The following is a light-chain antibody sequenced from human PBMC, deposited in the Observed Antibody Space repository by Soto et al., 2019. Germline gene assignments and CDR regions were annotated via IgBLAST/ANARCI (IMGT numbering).Light chain of an antibody. CDR2: DVT. CDR3: SSYAGSNNWV. V-gene: IGLV2-8*01. J-gene: IGLJ3*02. CDR1: SSDVGGYNY. Sequence: QPVLTQPPSASGSPGQSVTISCTGTSSDVGGYNYVSWYQQHPGKAPKLMIYDVTKRPSGVPDRFSGSKSGSTASLTVSGLQAEDEADYYCSSYAGSNNWVFGGGTKVTVL.